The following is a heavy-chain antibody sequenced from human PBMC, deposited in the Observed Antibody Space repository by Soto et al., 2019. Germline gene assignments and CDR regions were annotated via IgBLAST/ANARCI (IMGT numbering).Heavy chain of an antibody. CDR1: GYTFTSYY. CDR2: INPSGGST. D-gene: IGHD4-17*01. V-gene: IGHV1-46*03. J-gene: IGHJ4*02. Sequence: GASVKVSCKASGYTFTSYYMHWVRQAPGQGLEWMGIINPSGGSTSYAQKFQGRVTMTRDTSTSTVYMELSSLRSEDTAVYYCAKNYGDPGHFDYWGQGTLVTVSS. CDR3: AKNYGDPGHFDY.